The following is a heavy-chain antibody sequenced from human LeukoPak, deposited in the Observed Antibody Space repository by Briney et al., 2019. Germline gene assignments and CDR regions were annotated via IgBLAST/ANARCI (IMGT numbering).Heavy chain of an antibody. CDR1: GFTFSSYG. CDR2: IRYDGSNK. Sequence: GGSLRLSCAASGFTFSSYGMHWVRQAPGKGLEWVAFIRYDGSNKYYADSVKGRFTTSRDNSKNTLYLQMNSLRAEDTAVYYCAKDWLALKSGLFDYWGQGTLVTVSS. D-gene: IGHD3-22*01. V-gene: IGHV3-30*02. J-gene: IGHJ4*02. CDR3: AKDWLALKSGLFDY.